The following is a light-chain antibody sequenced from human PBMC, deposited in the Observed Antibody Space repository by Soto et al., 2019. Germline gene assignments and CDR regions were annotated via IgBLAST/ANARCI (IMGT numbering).Light chain of an antibody. J-gene: IGLJ1*01. V-gene: IGLV2-14*01. Sequence: QSALAQPTSVSGSPGQSIAISCTGTSSDVGGYNYVSWHQQHPGKAPKVLISVVSNRPSGVSNRFSGSKSGNTASLTISGRQAEDEADYYGSSYRSGGTFVCGSGTKLTVL. CDR1: SSDVGGYNY. CDR3: SSYRSGGTFV. CDR2: VVS.